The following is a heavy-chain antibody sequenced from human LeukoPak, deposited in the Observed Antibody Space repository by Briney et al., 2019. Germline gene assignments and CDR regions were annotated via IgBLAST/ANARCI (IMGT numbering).Heavy chain of an antibody. V-gene: IGHV3-21*01. D-gene: IGHD6-13*01. CDR1: RFTFSSYT. CDR2: IRSSRSNI. CDR3: ARDLKMGAGGTYYYYGMDV. J-gene: IGHJ6*02. Sequence: GVSLSLSCAASRFTFSSYTMICVRHAPGKGREGVRSIRSSRSNIYYTDSGKGRFTISRDNAKNPLYLQMTNLRAEDTAVYHCARDLKMGAGGTYYYYGMDVWGQGTTVTVSS.